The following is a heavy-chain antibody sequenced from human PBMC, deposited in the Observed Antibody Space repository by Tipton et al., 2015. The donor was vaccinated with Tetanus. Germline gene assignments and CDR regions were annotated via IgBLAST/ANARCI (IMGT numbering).Heavy chain of an antibody. V-gene: IGHV3-30*03. Sequence: SLRLSCAASGFTFSSYGMHWVRQAPGKGLEWVAVISYDGSNKYYADSVKGRFTISRDNSKNTLYLQMNSLRAEDTAVYYCASMWSSGWYFDYWGQGTLVTVSS. J-gene: IGHJ4*02. CDR2: ISYDGSNK. D-gene: IGHD6-19*01. CDR1: GFTFSSYG. CDR3: ASMWSSGWYFDY.